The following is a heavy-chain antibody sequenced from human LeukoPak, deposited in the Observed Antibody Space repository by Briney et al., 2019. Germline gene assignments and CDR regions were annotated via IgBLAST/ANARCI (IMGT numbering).Heavy chain of an antibody. Sequence: SETLSLACTVYGGSFTSDYWTWIRQPPGKGLEWIGEVHHSGMTNYKPSLRSRVTISLDTSKNQFSLKLSSVTAADTAVYYCARGPYSSGWYTPERDPGLLGYWGQGTLVTVSS. J-gene: IGHJ4*02. CDR1: GGSFTSDY. CDR2: VHHSGMT. V-gene: IGHV4-34*01. D-gene: IGHD6-19*01. CDR3: ARGPYSSGWYTPERDPGLLGY.